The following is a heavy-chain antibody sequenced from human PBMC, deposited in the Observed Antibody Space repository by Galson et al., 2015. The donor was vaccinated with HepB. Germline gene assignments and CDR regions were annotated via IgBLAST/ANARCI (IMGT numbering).Heavy chain of an antibody. CDR1: GFIFSNFW. D-gene: IGHD5-24*01. CDR2: INEDGRGK. V-gene: IGHV3-7*01. Sequence: SLRLSCAVSGFIFSNFWMSWVRQAPGKGLEWVANINEDGRGKYYLDSVKGRFTISRDNARNSLYLQMGGLRVEDTAVYYCREGHFSDHWGQGALVTVSS. J-gene: IGHJ4*02. CDR3: REGHFSDH.